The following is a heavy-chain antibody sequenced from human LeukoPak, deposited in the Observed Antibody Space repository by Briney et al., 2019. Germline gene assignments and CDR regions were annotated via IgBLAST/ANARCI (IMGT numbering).Heavy chain of an antibody. CDR3: ARDIDWTFEY. Sequence: ASVKVSCKASGYVFSNYGISWVRRAPGQGLEWMGWISGNGDKTDYAKNFQGRITMTRDTSTSTAYMELSSLRSDDTALYYCARDIDWTFEYWGQGTLVTVSS. CDR2: ISGNGDKT. V-gene: IGHV1-18*01. CDR1: GYVFSNYG. D-gene: IGHD1-1*01. J-gene: IGHJ4*02.